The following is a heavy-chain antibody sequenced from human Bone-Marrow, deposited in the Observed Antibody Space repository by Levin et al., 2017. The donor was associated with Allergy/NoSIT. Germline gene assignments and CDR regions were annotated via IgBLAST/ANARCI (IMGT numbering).Heavy chain of an antibody. CDR1: GYTFTSYD. CDR2: MNPNSGNT. CDR3: ARMFYYGSESYDNWFDP. V-gene: IGHV1-8*01. D-gene: IGHD3-10*01. Sequence: AASVKVSCKASGYTFTSYDINWVRQATGQGLEWMGWMNPNSGNTGYAQKFQGRVTMTRNISISTAYMELSSLRSEDTAVYYCARMFYYGSESYDNWFDPWGQGTLVTVSS. J-gene: IGHJ5*02.